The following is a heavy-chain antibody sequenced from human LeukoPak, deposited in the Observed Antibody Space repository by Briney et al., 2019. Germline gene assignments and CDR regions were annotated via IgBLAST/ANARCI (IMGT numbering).Heavy chain of an antibody. Sequence: GSLRLSCAASGFTFRNSGMNWVRQAPGKGLEWVSSISSSSSYIYYADSVKGRFTISRDNAKNSLYLQMNSLRAEDTAVYYCARDRYSGSYFGAFDIWGQGTTVTVSS. CDR2: ISSSSSYI. J-gene: IGHJ3*02. V-gene: IGHV3-21*01. CDR1: GFTFRNSG. CDR3: ARDRYSGSYFGAFDI. D-gene: IGHD1-26*01.